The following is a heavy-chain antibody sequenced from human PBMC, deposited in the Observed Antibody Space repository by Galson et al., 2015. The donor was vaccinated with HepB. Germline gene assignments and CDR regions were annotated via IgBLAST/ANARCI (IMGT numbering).Heavy chain of an antibody. CDR2: ISGSGGST. Sequence: SLRLSCAASGFTFTTYHMTWVRQAPGKGLEWVSGISGSGGSTYHADSVKGRFTISRDNAKNSLYLQMNSLRAEDTAVYYCAILSGGAHYYYYYYMDVWGKGTTVTVSS. CDR3: AILSGGAHYYYYYYMDV. D-gene: IGHD2/OR15-2a*01. V-gene: IGHV3-23*01. J-gene: IGHJ6*03. CDR1: GFTFTTYH.